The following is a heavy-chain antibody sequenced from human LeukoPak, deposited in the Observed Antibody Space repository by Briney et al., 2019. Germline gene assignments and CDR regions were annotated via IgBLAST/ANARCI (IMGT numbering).Heavy chain of an antibody. D-gene: IGHD3-16*01. Sequence: SETLSLTCTVSGYSISSGYYWGWIRQPPGKGLEWIGSIYHSRNTSYNTSLKSRVTISVDTSKNEFSLKLNSVTAADTAVYYCARGSAPAYQHYYYYMDVWGKGTTVTVSS. CDR3: ARGSAPAYQHYYYYMDV. CDR2: IYHSRNT. V-gene: IGHV4-38-2*02. CDR1: GYSISSGYY. J-gene: IGHJ6*03.